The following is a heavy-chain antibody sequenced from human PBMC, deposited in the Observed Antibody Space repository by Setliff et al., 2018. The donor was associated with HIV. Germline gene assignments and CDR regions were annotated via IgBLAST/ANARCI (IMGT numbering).Heavy chain of an antibody. J-gene: IGHJ2*01. V-gene: IGHV4-61*09. D-gene: IGHD6-19*01. CDR3: ARGGVNCSSDWRPARYWYFDL. CDR2: IYTTGST. Sequence: PSETLSLTCTVSGGSTSSGSYYWTWIRQPAGKGLEWIGHIYTTGSTNYNPSLKSRVTIAIGASKKQFSLRLNSVTAADTAVYFCARGGVNCSSDWRPARYWYFDLWGRGTLVTVSS. CDR1: GGSTSSGSYY.